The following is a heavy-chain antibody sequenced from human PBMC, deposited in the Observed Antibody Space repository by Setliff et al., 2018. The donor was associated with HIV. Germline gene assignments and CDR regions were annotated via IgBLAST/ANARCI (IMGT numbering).Heavy chain of an antibody. CDR1: GGSISSSNW. CDR2: IYHSGIT. CDR3: ARGGLDYYYAMDV. J-gene: IGHJ6*02. Sequence: TLSLTCAVSGGSISSSNWWSWVRQPPGKGLEWIGEIYHSGITTYNPSLKSRVTISVYSSKNQFSLKLSSVTAKDTAVYFCARGGLDYYYAMDVWGQGTTVTVSS. V-gene: IGHV4-4*01.